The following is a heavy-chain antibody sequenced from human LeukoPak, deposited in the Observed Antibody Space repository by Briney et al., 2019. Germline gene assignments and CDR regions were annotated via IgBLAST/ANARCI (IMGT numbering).Heavy chain of an antibody. J-gene: IGHJ3*02. D-gene: IGHD5-18*01. CDR2: ISSSGSAM. CDR3: ARDVGYRYAQMFFDI. V-gene: IGHV3-11*01. CDR1: GFTFSDYY. Sequence: PGGSLRLSCAASGFTFSDYYMSWIRQAPGKGLEWISYISSSGSAMYYADSVKGRFTISRDNAKNSPFLRMNSLRAEDAAMYYCARDVGYRYAQMFFDIWGQGSMVTVSS.